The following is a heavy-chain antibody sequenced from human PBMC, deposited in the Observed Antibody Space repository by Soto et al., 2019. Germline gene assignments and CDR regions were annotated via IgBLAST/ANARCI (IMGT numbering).Heavy chain of an antibody. CDR3: AWGGYSGYDPEDYYYYGVDV. CDR2: IIPIFGTA. Sequence: GASVKVSCKASGGTFSSYAISWVRQAPGQGLECIGGIIPIFGTANYAQKFQGRVTITADESTSTAYMELSSLSSEDTAVYYCAWGGYSGYDPEDYYYYGVDVWGQGTTVTVSS. J-gene: IGHJ6*02. D-gene: IGHD5-12*01. V-gene: IGHV1-69*13. CDR1: GGTFSSYA.